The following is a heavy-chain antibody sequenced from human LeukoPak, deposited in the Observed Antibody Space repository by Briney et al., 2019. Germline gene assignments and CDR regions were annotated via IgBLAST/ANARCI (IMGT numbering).Heavy chain of an antibody. CDR2: INTNTGNP. Sequence: ASVKVSCKASGYTFTSYAMNWVRQAPGQGLEWMGWINTNTGNPTYAQGFTGRFVFSLDTSVSTAYLQISSLKAEDTAVYYCARVPLSDCGGDCYTDAFDIWGQGTMVTVSS. CDR1: GYTFTSYA. CDR3: ARVPLSDCGGDCYTDAFDI. V-gene: IGHV7-4-1*02. J-gene: IGHJ3*02. D-gene: IGHD2-21*02.